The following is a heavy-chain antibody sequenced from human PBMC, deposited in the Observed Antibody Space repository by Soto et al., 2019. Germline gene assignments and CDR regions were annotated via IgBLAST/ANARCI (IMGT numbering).Heavy chain of an antibody. D-gene: IGHD2-15*01. CDR2: IIPILGIA. V-gene: IGHV1-69*02. CDR1: GGTFSSYT. CDR3: ARGGGTWAFDI. J-gene: IGHJ3*02. Sequence: QVQLVQSGAEVKKPGSSVKVSCKASGGTFSSYTISWVRQAPGQGLEWMGRIIPILGIANYAQKFQGRVTITADKSTSTAYMELSSLRSKDTAVYYCARGGGTWAFDIWGQGTMVTVSS.